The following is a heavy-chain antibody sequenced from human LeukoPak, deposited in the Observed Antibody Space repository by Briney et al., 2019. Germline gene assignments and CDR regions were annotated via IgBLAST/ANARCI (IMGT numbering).Heavy chain of an antibody. CDR2: INWNGGST. CDR1: GFTFDDYG. J-gene: IGHJ5*02. V-gene: IGHV3-20*01. CDR3: SRGCDYGSGGHWFDP. D-gene: IGHD3-10*01. Sequence: GGSLRLSCAASGFTFDDYGMSWVRQAPGKGLEWVSGINWNGGSTGYADSVKGRFTISRDNAKNSLYLQMNSLRAEDTAVYHCSRGCDYGSGGHWFDPWGQGTLVTVSS.